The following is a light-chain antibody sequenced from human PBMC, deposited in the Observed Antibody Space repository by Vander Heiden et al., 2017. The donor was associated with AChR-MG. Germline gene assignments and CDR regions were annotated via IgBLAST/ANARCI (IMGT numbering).Light chain of an antibody. CDR1: SSDVGRYKL. Sequence: QSALTQPASVSGSPGQSITISCTGTSSDVGRYKLVSWYQRQPGEAPKLLISDVNQRPSGVSNRFSGSKSGDTASLTISGLQPDDEAEYYCCSYSGATAVVLGGATK. CDR3: CSYSGATAVV. J-gene: IGLJ3*02. V-gene: IGLV2-23*02. CDR2: DVN.